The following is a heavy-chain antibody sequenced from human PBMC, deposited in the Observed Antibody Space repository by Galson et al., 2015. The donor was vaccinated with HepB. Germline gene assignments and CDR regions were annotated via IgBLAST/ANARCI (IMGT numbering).Heavy chain of an antibody. CDR1: GFTFSSYA. J-gene: IGHJ4*02. Sequence: SLRLSCAASGFTFSSYAMHWVRQAPGKGLEWVAVISYDGSNKYYADSVKGRFTISRDNSKNTLYLQMNSLRAEDTAVYYCARDSIFGVTYYFDYWGQGTLVTVSS. D-gene: IGHD3-3*01. CDR3: ARDSIFGVTYYFDY. V-gene: IGHV3-30-3*01. CDR2: ISYDGSNK.